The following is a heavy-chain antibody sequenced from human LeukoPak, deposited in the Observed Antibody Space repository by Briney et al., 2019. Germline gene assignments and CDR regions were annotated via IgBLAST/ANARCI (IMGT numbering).Heavy chain of an antibody. CDR2: IDPSDSYT. J-gene: IGHJ4*02. V-gene: IGHV5-10-1*01. D-gene: IGHD6-13*01. Sequence: GESLKISCKGSGYSVTSYWISWVRQIPGKGLDWIGMIDPSDSYTNYSPSFQGHVSISADKTVSTAYLQWSSLKASDTAMYYCARRIAAADLDYIDYWGQGTLVTVSS. CDR1: GYSVTSYW. CDR3: ARRIAAADLDYIDY.